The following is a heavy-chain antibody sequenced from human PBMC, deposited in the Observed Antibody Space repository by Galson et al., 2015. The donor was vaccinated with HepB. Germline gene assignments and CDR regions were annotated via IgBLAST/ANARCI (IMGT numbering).Heavy chain of an antibody. Sequence: SVKVSCKASGGTFSSYAISWVRQAPGQGLEWMGGIIPIFGTANYAQKFQGRVTITADESTSTAYMELSSLRSEDTAVYYCARDQGGYSGYGSTGWDYYYYGMDVWGQGTTVTVSS. CDR3: ARDQGGYSGYGSTGWDYYYYGMDV. J-gene: IGHJ6*02. V-gene: IGHV1-69*13. D-gene: IGHD5-12*01. CDR1: GGTFSSYA. CDR2: IIPIFGTA.